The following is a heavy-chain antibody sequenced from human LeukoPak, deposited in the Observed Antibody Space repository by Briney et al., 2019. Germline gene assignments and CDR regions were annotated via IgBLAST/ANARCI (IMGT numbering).Heavy chain of an antibody. V-gene: IGHV4-59*01. D-gene: IGHD3-22*01. CDR1: GGSISSYY. J-gene: IGHJ2*01. CDR3: ARMYYYDSSGYYSWYFDL. CDR2: IYYSGST. Sequence: SETLSLTCTVSGGSISSYYWSWIRQPPGKGLEWIGYIYYSGSTNYNPSLKSRVTISVDTSKNQFSLKLSSVTAADPAVYYCARMYYYDSSGYYSWYFDLWGRGTLVTVSS.